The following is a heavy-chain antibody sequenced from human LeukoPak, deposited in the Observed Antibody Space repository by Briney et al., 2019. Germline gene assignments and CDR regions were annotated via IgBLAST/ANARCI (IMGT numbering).Heavy chain of an antibody. CDR2: IDARSGIT. CDR3: ARTYDFGRGPPGDAFDN. Sequence: GGSLRLPCATSGFTFTIFGINWLRQAPGKGPEWVSYIDARSGITYYADSVQGRFTISRDNAKESVFLQMNRLRVDDTAVYYCARTYDFGRGPPGDAFDNWGQGTPVTVSS. CDR1: GFTFTIFG. D-gene: IGHD3-3*01. J-gene: IGHJ3*02. V-gene: IGHV3-48*01.